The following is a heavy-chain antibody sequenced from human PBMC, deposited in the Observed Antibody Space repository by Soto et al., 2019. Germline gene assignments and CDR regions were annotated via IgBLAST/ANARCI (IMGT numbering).Heavy chain of an antibody. CDR2: INAGNGNT. CDR1: GYSFTAYT. CDR3: ARDGSSSWYSDYNWFDP. Sequence: ASVKVSFKASGYSFTAYTMHWVRQAPGQRLEWMGWINAGNGNTKYSQKFQGRVTITRDTSASTAYMELSSLRSEDTAVYYCARDGSSSWYSDYNWFDPWSQGTLVTVSS. V-gene: IGHV1-3*01. D-gene: IGHD6-13*01. J-gene: IGHJ5*02.